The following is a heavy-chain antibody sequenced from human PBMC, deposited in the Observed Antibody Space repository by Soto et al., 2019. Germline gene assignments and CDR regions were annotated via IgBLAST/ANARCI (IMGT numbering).Heavy chain of an antibody. CDR1: GGTFNSYL. Sequence: QVQLVQSGAEVKKPGSSVKVSCKAAGGTFNSYLISWLRQAPGQGLEWMGGIIPITDTADYAQKFQGRVRRTADPSPRPAYMGLPRLRSRHTAVYYWAVRGGVFGWGGGQGTLVTVSS. CDR2: IIPITDTA. J-gene: IGHJ4*02. V-gene: IGHV1-69*01. CDR3: AVRGGVFGWG. D-gene: IGHD3-3*01.